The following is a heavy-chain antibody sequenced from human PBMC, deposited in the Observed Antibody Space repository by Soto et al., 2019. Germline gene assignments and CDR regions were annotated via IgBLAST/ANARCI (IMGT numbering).Heavy chain of an antibody. CDR2: IRSKAYGGTT. CDR3: TRSAPYCSGGSCYWGDAFDI. J-gene: IGHJ3*02. CDR1: GFTFGDYA. D-gene: IGHD2-15*01. V-gene: IGHV3-49*05. Sequence: EVQLVESGGGLVKPGRSLRLSCTASGFTFGDYAMSWFRQAPGKGLEWVGFIRSKAYGGTTEYAASVKGRFTISRDDSKSIAYLQMNSLKTEDTAVYYCTRSAPYCSGGSCYWGDAFDIWGQGTMVTVSS.